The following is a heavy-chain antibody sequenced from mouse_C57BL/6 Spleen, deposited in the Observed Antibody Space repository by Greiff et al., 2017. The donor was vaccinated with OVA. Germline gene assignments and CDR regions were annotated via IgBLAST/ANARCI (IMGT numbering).Heavy chain of an antibody. D-gene: IGHD2-14*01. CDR3: ARGGIFYYYAMDY. Sequence: QVQLQQPGAELVRPGTSVKLSCKASGYTFTSYWMHWVKQRPGQGLEWIGVIDPSDSYTNYNQKFKGKATLTVDTSSSTAYIQLSSLTSEDSAVYYCARGGIFYYYAMDYWGQGTSVTVSS. CDR1: GYTFTSYW. V-gene: IGHV1-59*01. J-gene: IGHJ4*01. CDR2: IDPSDSYT.